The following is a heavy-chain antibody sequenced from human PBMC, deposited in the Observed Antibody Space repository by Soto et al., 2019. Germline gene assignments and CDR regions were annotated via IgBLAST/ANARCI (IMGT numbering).Heavy chain of an antibody. Sequence: SVRLCWSASGFPCWTDAMHWVRQAPGKGLEYIAGITSNGRTTSYKDSVKGRFIISRDNSESTLYLQMSILRFDDTAVYLCVQDHMATAWIGLDNWFDPWGQGTPVTVS. D-gene: IGHD5-12*01. CDR1: GFPCWTDA. J-gene: IGHJ5*02. CDR3: VQDHMATAWIGLDNWFDP. V-gene: IGHV3-64D*06. CDR2: ITSNGRTT.